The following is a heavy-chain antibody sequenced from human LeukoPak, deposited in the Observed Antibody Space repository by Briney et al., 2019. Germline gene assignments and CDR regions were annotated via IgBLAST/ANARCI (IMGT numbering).Heavy chain of an antibody. CDR2: ISYDGSNK. CDR1: GFTFSSCA. CDR3: ARASPGIAAAGYFDY. V-gene: IGHV3-30-3*01. D-gene: IGHD6-13*01. J-gene: IGHJ4*02. Sequence: PGRSLRLSCAASGFTFSSCAMHWVRQAPGKGLEWVAVISYDGSNKYYADSVKGRFTISRDNSKNTLYLQMNSLRAEDTAVYYCARASPGIAAAGYFDYWGQGTLVTVSS.